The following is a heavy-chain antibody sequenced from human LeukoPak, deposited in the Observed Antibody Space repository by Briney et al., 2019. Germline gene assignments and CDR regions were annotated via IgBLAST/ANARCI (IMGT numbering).Heavy chain of an antibody. J-gene: IGHJ6*03. Sequence: GGSLRLSCAASGFTFSTYSMNWVRQAPGKGLEWVSYISSSSSTIYYADSVKGRLTISRDNDKNSLYLQMNSLRAEDTAVYYLARAFGYYYCMDVWGKGTTVTVSS. CDR3: ARAFGYYYCMDV. CDR1: GFTFSTYS. V-gene: IGHV3-48*01. D-gene: IGHD3-16*01. CDR2: ISSSSSTI.